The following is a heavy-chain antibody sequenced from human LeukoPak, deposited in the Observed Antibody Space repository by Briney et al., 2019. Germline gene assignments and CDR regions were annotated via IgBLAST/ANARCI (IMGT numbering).Heavy chain of an antibody. J-gene: IGHJ4*02. CDR1: GFTFSSYA. CDR2: ISGSGGST. Sequence: GGSLRLFCAASGFTFSSYAMSWVRQAPGKGLEWVSAISGSGGSTYYADSVKGRFTISRDNSKNTLYLQMNSLRAEDTAVYYCAKDSNWGSDYYFDYWGQGTLVTVSS. V-gene: IGHV3-23*01. CDR3: AKDSNWGSDYYFDY. D-gene: IGHD7-27*01.